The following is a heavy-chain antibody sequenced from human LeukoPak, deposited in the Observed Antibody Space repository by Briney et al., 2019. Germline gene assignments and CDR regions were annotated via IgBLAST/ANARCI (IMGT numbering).Heavy chain of an antibody. D-gene: IGHD6-19*01. CDR1: GFTVSSNY. Sequence: PGGSLRLSCAASGFTVSSNYMSWVRQAPGKGLEWVSVIYSGGSTYYADSVKGRFTISKDNSKNTVYLQMNSLRAEDTAVYYCARDSSSGWYHDYWGQGTLVTVSS. CDR3: ARDSSSGWYHDY. V-gene: IGHV3-53*01. CDR2: IYSGGST. J-gene: IGHJ4*02.